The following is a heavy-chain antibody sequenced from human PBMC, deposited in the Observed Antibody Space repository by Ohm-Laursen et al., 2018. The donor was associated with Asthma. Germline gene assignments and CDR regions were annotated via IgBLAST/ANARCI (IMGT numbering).Heavy chain of an antibody. CDR3: ARIGPEWELPGREFSLHH. Sequence: GSLRLSCTASKFTFSNHWMNWVRQAPGKGLEWVANINPDGRETRHVDSVKGRFTISRDNAKDSLYLQMNSLRAEDTALYYCARIGPEWELPGREFSLHHWGEGTLGPVSS. CDR1: KFTFSNHW. D-gene: IGHD1-26*01. V-gene: IGHV3-7*01. CDR2: INPDGRET. J-gene: IGHJ1*01.